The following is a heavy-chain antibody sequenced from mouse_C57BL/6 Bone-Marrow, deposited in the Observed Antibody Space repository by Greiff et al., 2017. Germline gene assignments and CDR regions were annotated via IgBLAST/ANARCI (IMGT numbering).Heavy chain of an antibody. CDR3: ASPYDYDAFSWFAY. D-gene: IGHD2-4*01. Sequence: QVQLQQPGAELVKPGASVKLSCKASGYTFTSYWMHWVKQRPGQGLEWIGRIHPSDSDTNYNEKFKGKATFTADTSSNTAYMQLSSLTTEDSAIYYCASPYDYDAFSWFAYWGQGTLVTVSA. CDR2: IHPSDSDT. J-gene: IGHJ3*01. CDR1: GYTFTSYW. V-gene: IGHV1-74*01.